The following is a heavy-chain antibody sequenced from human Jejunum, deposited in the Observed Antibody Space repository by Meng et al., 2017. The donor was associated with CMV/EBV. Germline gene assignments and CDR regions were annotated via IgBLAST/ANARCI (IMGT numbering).Heavy chain of an antibody. CDR3: AKEDGYKCWFDP. CDR1: GYPASDCV. V-gene: IGHV1-2*02. D-gene: IGHD5-24*01. Sequence: SGYPASDCVRHGVRQALGQGLECMGWINPKNTATTYKRSFNSTGTISRDTLISTVYMDLGRLTPEDSGVYYCAKEDGYKCWFDPWGQGTLVTVSS. J-gene: IGHJ5*02. CDR2: INPKNTAT.